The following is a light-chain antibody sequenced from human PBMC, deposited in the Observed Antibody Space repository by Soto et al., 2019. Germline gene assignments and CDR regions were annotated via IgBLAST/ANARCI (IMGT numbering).Light chain of an antibody. CDR1: QSLLLSNGRTY. J-gene: IGKJ5*01. CDR2: EVS. V-gene: IGKV2D-29*01. CDR3: LQSIHLPLT. Sequence: DIVMTQTPLSLSVTPGQPASISCKASQSLLLSNGRTYLYWDLQKQGQPPQLLIYEVSNRFSGVPDRFSGSGSGTDFTLNISRVEAEDVGVYYCLQSIHLPLTFGQGTRLEIK.